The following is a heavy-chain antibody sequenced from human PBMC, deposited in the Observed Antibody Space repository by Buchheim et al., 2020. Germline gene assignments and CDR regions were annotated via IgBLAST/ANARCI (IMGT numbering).Heavy chain of an antibody. CDR2: IDSDGSNT. J-gene: IGHJ4*02. D-gene: IGHD3-10*01. V-gene: IGHV3-74*01. Sequence: EVQLVESGGGLVQPGGSLRLSCAASGFTFSSNWMHWVRQAPGKGLVWVSRIDSDGSNTTYAGSVKGRFTISRDNAKNTLFLQMNSLRAEDTAVYYCVRGFSTSHGASGSPIWGQGTL. CDR1: GFTFSSNW. CDR3: VRGFSTSHGASGSPI.